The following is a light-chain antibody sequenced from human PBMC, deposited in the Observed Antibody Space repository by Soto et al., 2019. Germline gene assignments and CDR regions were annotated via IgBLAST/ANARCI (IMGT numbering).Light chain of an antibody. J-gene: IGLJ1*01. CDR3: SSYTTSTTYV. Sequence: QSALTQPASVSGSPGQSITISCTGTSSDVGGCNYVSWYQQHPGKAPKLMIYEVSYRPSGVSHRFSGSKSGNTASVTISGLQAEDEADYYCSSYTTSTTYVFGTGTKGTVL. V-gene: IGLV2-14*01. CDR2: EVS. CDR1: SSDVGGCNY.